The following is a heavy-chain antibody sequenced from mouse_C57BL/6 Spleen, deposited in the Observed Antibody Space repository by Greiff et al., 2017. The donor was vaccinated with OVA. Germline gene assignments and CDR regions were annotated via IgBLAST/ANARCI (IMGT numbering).Heavy chain of an antibody. D-gene: IGHD2-1*01. V-gene: IGHV1-4*01. Sequence: QVQLQQSGAELARPGASVKLSCKASGYTFTSYTMHWVKQRPGQGLEWIGYLNPSSGYTKYNQKFKDKATLTADKSSSTAYMQLSSLTSEDSAVYYCARGDYGNWWYFDVWGTGTTVTVSS. J-gene: IGHJ1*03. CDR3: ARGDYGNWWYFDV. CDR1: GYTFTSYT. CDR2: LNPSSGYT.